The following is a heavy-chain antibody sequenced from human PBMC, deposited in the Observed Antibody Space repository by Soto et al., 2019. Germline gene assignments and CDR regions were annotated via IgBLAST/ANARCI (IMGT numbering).Heavy chain of an antibody. V-gene: IGHV1-18*01. Sequence: QVQLVQSGPEVKKPGASVKVSCKASAYTFTNYGISWVRQAPGQGLEWMGWISGYNGQTNYAQKFRGRVTFTTDTSSSTAYMELRSLRSDDTAMYYCARDGRXXXXXXXXXXMDVWGQGTTVTVSS. D-gene: IGHD1-26*01. CDR1: AYTFTNYG. J-gene: IGHJ6*02. CDR3: ARDGRXXXXXXXXXXMDV. CDR2: ISGYNGQT.